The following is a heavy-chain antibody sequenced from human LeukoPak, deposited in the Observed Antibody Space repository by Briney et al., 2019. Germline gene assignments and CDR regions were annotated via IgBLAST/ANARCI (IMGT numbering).Heavy chain of an antibody. CDR2: MNPNSGNT. D-gene: IGHD1-26*01. V-gene: IGHV1-8*01. CDR3: ARGYQYVFRIVGATSYYYGMHV. CDR1: GYTFTSYD. J-gene: IGHJ6*02. Sequence: ASVTVSCKASGYTFTSYDNNWVRQATGQGLEWMGWMNPNSGNTGYAQKFQGRVTMTRNTSISTAYMELSSLRSEDTAVYYCARGYQYVFRIVGATSYYYGMHVWGQGTTVTVSS.